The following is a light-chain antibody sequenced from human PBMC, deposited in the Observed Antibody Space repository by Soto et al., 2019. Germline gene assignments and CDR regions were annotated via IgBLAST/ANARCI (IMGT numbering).Light chain of an antibody. CDR2: GTS. CDR3: QQYDTSQRT. CDR1: QIVRGSY. J-gene: IGKJ1*01. V-gene: IGKV3-20*01. Sequence: EVVLKQSPGTLSLSPGDGATLSCRASQIVRGSYLAWYQQKPGQAPRLLIFGTSSRATGIPDRFSGSGSGTDFTLTISRLEPEDFAVYYCQQYDTSQRTFGQGTKVDIK.